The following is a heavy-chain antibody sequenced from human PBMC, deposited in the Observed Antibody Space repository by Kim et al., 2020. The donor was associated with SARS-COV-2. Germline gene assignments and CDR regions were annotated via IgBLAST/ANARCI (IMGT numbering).Heavy chain of an antibody. D-gene: IGHD6-13*01. Sequence: CEDSVKGRVPISRDNAKNTRYLKMNSLRAEDTAFYYCAKAYSSSWYTYYAWGQGTLVTVSS. V-gene: IGHV3-9*01. CDR3: AKAYSSSWYTYYA. J-gene: IGHJ5*02.